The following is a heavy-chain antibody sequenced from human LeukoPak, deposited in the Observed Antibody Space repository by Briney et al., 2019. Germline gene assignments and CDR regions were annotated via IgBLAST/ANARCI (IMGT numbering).Heavy chain of an antibody. CDR3: ARRTLEYDSSGYYYGWFDP. CDR2: IYYSGST. J-gene: IGHJ5*02. CDR1: GGSISSYY. V-gene: IGHV4-59*08. Sequence: SETLSLTCTVSGGSISSYYWSWIRQPPGKGLEWIGYIYYSGSTNYNPSLKSRVTISVDTSKNQFSLKLSSVTAADTAVYYCARRTLEYDSSGYYYGWFDPWGQGTLVTVSS. D-gene: IGHD3-22*01.